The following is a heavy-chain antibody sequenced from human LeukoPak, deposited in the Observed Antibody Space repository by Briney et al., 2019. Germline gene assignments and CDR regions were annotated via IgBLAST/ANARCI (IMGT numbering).Heavy chain of an antibody. CDR3: ARLGAGPTYYDFWSGYSSFYYDY. CDR2: INHSGST. J-gene: IGHJ4*02. D-gene: IGHD3-3*01. CDR1: GGSFSGYY. Sequence: SETLSLTCAVYGGSFSGYYWSWIRQPPGKGLEWIGEINHSGSTNYNPSLKSRVTISVDTSKNQFSLKLSSVTAADTAVYYCARLGAGPTYYDFWSGYSSFYYDYWGQGTLVTVSS. V-gene: IGHV4-34*01.